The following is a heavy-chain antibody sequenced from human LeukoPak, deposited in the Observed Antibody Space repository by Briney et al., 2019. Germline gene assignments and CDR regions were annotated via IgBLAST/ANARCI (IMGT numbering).Heavy chain of an antibody. J-gene: IGHJ5*02. CDR3: ARGGSSGYDRTNWFDP. V-gene: IGHV4-4*02. Sequence: SETLSLTCAVSGGSISSSNWWSWVRQPPGKGLEWIGEIYHSGSTNYNPSLKSRVTISVDKSKNQFSLKLSSVTAADTAVYYCARGGSSGYDRTNWFDPWGQETLVTVSS. CDR1: GGSISSSNW. CDR2: IYHSGST. D-gene: IGHD3-22*01.